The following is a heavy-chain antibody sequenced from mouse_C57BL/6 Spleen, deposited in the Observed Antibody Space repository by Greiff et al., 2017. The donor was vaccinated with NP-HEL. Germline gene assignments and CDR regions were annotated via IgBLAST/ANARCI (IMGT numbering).Heavy chain of an antibody. CDR2: IDPEDGDT. J-gene: IGHJ3*01. Sequence: EVQLQQSGAELVRPGASVKLSCTASGFNIKDYYMHWVKQRPEQGLEWIGRIDPEDGDTEYAPKFQGKSTMTADTSSNTAYLQLSSLTSEDTAVYYFTTRHTYSNYEFAYWGQGTLVTVSA. CDR3: TTRHTYSNYEFAY. V-gene: IGHV14-1*01. CDR1: GFNIKDYY. D-gene: IGHD2-5*01.